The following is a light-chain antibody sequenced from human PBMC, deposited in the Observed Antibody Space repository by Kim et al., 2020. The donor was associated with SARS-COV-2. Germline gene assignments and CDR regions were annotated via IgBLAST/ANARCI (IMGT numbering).Light chain of an antibody. J-gene: IGKJ4*01. V-gene: IGKV3-11*01. CDR3: QQRSNWPLT. CDR2: DAS. Sequence: EILLTQSPATLSLSPGERATLSCRASQSVSSYLAWYQQRPGQAPRLLIYDASNRATGIPPRFSGSGSGTDFTLTISSLEPEDCAIFYCQQRSNWPLTFGGGTKVDIK. CDR1: QSVSSY.